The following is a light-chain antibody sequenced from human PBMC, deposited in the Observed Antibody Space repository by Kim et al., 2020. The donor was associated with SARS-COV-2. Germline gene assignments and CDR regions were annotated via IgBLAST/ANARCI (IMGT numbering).Light chain of an antibody. Sequence: DIQMTQTPSVLSASVGDRVTITCRASQGIGNYLHWFQQKSGKVPKRLIYAVSNLQSGVPSRFSGSGSGTEFTLTISSLQPEDLATYYCLQHKRYPWTFGQGTKVDIK. CDR1: QGIGNY. V-gene: IGKV1-17*03. CDR2: AVS. CDR3: LQHKRYPWT. J-gene: IGKJ1*01.